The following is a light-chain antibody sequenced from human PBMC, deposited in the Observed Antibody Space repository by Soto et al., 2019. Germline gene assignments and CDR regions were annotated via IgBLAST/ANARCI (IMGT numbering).Light chain of an antibody. Sequence: GDRVTITCRASQPVYTWLAWYQQKPGTAPKLLIYEASTLHSGVPSRFTGSGSGTEFTLVISRLQPDDFATYYCQQYSSYSPYTFGQGTKVEI. CDR3: QQYSSYSPYT. J-gene: IGKJ2*01. V-gene: IGKV1-5*03. CDR1: QPVYTW. CDR2: EAS.